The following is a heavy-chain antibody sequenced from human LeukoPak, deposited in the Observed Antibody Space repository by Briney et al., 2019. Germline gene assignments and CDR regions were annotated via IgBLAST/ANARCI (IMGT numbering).Heavy chain of an antibody. CDR1: GGSIAVNHYY. CDR2: INHSGST. CDR3: ARTFDDMITFGGVIARRFDY. D-gene: IGHD3-16*02. V-gene: IGHV4-34*01. Sequence: SETLSLTCSVSGGSIAVNHYYWSWIRQPPGKGLEWIGEINHSGSTNYNPSLKSRVTISVDTSKNQFSLKLSSVTAADTAVYYCARTFDDMITFGGVIARRFDYWGQGTLVTVSS. J-gene: IGHJ4*02.